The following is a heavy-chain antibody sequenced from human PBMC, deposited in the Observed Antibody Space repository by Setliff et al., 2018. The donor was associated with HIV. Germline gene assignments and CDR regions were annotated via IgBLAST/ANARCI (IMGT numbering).Heavy chain of an antibody. Sequence: SETLSLTCTVSGGSISSYYWSWIRQPAGKGLEWIGHIYISGSTNYNPSCNSRVTMSVDTSKDQFSLRLTSVTAADTAMYHCARDRSSGWSKDWFDTWGQGILVTVSS. CDR3: ARDRSSGWSKDWFDT. J-gene: IGHJ5*02. CDR2: IYISGST. D-gene: IGHD6-19*01. CDR1: GGSISSYY. V-gene: IGHV4-4*07.